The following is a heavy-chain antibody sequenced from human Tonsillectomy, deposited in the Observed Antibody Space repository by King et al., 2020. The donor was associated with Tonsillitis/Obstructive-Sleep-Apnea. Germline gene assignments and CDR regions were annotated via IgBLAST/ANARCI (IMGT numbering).Heavy chain of an antibody. CDR2: IITIFGTA. Sequence: QLVQSGAEVRKPGSSVRVSCKASGGTFSNYAISWVRQAPGQGLEWMGGIITIFGTAKYAQKFQCRGPITADESTSTAYMELSSLRSEDTAVYYCASRYYSGSGSPQSNYYYYYMGVWGKGTTVTVSS. J-gene: IGHJ6*03. CDR1: GGTFSNYA. V-gene: IGHV1-69*12. CDR3: ASRYYSGSGSPQSNYYYYYMGV. D-gene: IGHD3-10*01.